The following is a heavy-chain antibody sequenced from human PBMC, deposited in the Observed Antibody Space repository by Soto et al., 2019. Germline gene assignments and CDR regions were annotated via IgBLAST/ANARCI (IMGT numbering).Heavy chain of an antibody. CDR2: ISYDGSNT. J-gene: IGHJ4*02. D-gene: IGHD3-16*02. V-gene: IGHV3-30-3*01. CDR3: ARDSHVGELSSWPYYFDY. CDR1: GFTFNTYA. Sequence: QVQLVESGGGVVQPGRSLRLSCAASGFTFNTYAMHWVRQAPGKGLEWVAGISYDGSNTYYSDSVKGRFTLSRDNSKNTLSVQMNSLRTEDTAVYYCARDSHVGELSSWPYYFDYWGQGTLVTVSS.